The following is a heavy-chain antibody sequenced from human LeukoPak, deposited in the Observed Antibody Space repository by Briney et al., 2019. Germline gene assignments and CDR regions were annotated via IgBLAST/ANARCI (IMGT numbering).Heavy chain of an antibody. J-gene: IGHJ5*02. V-gene: IGHV4-34*01. D-gene: IGHD2-2*01. CDR3: ARSGYCSSTSCQIAGWFDP. CDR1: GVPFSNYC. Sequence: SETLSLTCAIHGVPFSNYCWSWIRQSPGRELEWIVDIDHDGDATHNPSLRSRIGTAIDTSKNQFSLRLNSVTAADTAVYYCARSGYCSSTSCQIAGWFDPWGQGTLVTVSS. CDR2: IDHDGDA.